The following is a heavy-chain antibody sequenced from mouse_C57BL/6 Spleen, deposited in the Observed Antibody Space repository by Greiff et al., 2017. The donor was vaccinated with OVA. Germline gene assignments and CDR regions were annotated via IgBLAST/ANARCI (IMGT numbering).Heavy chain of an antibody. CDR2: IYPGSGST. CDR1: GYTFTSYW. Sequence: QVQLQQPGAELVKPGASVKMSCKASGYTFTSYWITWVKQRPGQGLEWIGDIYPGSGSTNYNEKFKSKATLTVDTSSSTAYMQLSRLTSEDSAVYYGAREVDYYGSSYYFDYWGQGTTLTVSA. J-gene: IGHJ2*01. D-gene: IGHD1-1*01. CDR3: AREVDYYGSSYYFDY. V-gene: IGHV1-55*01.